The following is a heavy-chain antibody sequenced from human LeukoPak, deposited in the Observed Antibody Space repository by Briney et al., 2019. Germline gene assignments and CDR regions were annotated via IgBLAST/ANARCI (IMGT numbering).Heavy chain of an antibody. CDR1: GFTFSSYS. J-gene: IGHJ6*03. CDR2: ISSSSSTI. D-gene: IGHD3-16*01. CDR3: AKGMLTYYYMDV. Sequence: PGGSPRLSCAASGFTFSSYSMNWVRQAPGKGLEWVSYISSSSSTIYYADSVKGRFTISRDNAKNSLYLQMNSLRVEDTAVYYCAKGMLTYYYMDVWGKGTTVTVSS. V-gene: IGHV3-48*01.